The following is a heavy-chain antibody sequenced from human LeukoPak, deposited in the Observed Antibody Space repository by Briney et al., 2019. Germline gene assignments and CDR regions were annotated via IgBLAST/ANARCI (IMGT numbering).Heavy chain of an antibody. Sequence: ASVKVSCKSSGYTFTAYYIHWVRQAPGQGLQWMGWINPNSGGGTKDAQKFQGRVTMTRDTSITTVYMELSRLTSDDTAVYYCARASRSRGGYNYLYYGMDVWGRGTTVTVSS. CDR2: INPNSGGGT. CDR1: GYTFTAYY. J-gene: IGHJ6*02. D-gene: IGHD5-24*01. CDR3: ARASRSRGGYNYLYYGMDV. V-gene: IGHV1-2*02.